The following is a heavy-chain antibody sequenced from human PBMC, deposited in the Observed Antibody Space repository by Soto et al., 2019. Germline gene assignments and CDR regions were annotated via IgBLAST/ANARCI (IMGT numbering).Heavy chain of an antibody. CDR3: ARVRGYSGPIDY. J-gene: IGHJ4*02. CDR1: GYTFTSYA. CDR2: INAGNGNT. Sequence: ASVKVSCKASGYTFTSYAMHWVRQAPGQRLEWMGWINAGNGNTKYSQKFQGRVTITRDTSASTAYMELSSLRSEDTAVYYCARVRGYSGPIDYWGQGTLVTVSS. V-gene: IGHV1-3*01. D-gene: IGHD5-12*01.